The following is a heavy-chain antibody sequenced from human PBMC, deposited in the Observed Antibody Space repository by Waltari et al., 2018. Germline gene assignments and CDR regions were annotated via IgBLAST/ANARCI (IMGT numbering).Heavy chain of an antibody. J-gene: IGHJ3*01. CDR3: AKQLVDVWDGLGGFDV. CDR2: INYGGSA. D-gene: IGHD3-16*01. Sequence: QVQLQQWGAGLLRPSETLSLTCAVNGGSFSGSFWSWFRQAPGKGLEWIAEINYGGSANANPSLESRVTISVDTAKNQIFLKMNSVTAADTGLYYCAKQLVDVWDGLGGFDVWGQGTMITVSS. CDR1: GGSFSGSF. V-gene: IGHV4-34*01.